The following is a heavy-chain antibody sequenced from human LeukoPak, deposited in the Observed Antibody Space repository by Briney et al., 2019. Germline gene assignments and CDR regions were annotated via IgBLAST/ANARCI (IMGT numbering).Heavy chain of an antibody. V-gene: IGHV4-4*07. D-gene: IGHD6-13*01. CDR3: ARDPFRSSFDP. J-gene: IGHJ5*02. CDR1: GGSMSPYH. Sequence: PSETLSLTCTVSGGSMSPYHWTWIRQPAGKGLEWIGRLHTSGNKNYNPSLKGRVTISVDTSKNQISLEMTSVTAADTAVYFCARDPFRSSFDPWGQGILVTVSS. CDR2: LHTSGNK.